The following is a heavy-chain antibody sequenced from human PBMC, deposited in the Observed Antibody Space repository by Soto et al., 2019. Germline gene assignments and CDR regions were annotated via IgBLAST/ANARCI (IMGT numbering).Heavy chain of an antibody. CDR2: INHSGTV. CDR1: GGAFNGYY. V-gene: IGHV4-34*01. CDR3: ARAGAALVRGSIGGVDY. D-gene: IGHD3-10*01. J-gene: IGHJ4*02. Sequence: QVHLQQWGAGLLKPSETLSLTCAVNGGAFNGYYWTWIRQSPGKGLQWIGEINHSGTVDYNPSLRSRAPFALDTSKKQFSLTLTSVPAADPAVYYCARAGAALVRGSIGGVDYWGQGTLVTVSS.